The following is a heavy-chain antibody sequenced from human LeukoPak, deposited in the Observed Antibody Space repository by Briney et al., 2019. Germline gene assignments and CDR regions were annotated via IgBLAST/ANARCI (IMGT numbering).Heavy chain of an antibody. Sequence: GGSLRLSCAASGFTFSSCAMTWVRQASGKGLEWVSTIGGGGGDTYYADSVKGRFTISRDNPKNTLYLQLSSLRAEDTALYYCAKGQYSSCRYYFDSWGQGTLVSVSS. D-gene: IGHD6-6*01. CDR3: AKGQYSSCRYYFDS. CDR2: IGGGGGDT. V-gene: IGHV3-23*01. J-gene: IGHJ4*02. CDR1: GFTFSSCA.